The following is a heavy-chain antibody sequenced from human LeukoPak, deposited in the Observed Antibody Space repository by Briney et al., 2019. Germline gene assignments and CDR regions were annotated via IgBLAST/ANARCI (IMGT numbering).Heavy chain of an antibody. V-gene: IGHV1-69*04. J-gene: IGHJ3*02. CDR3: AYYYDSSGYHAVDAFDI. CDR1: GGTFSSYA. D-gene: IGHD3-22*01. CDR2: IIPILGIA. Sequence: SVKVSCKASGGTFSSYAISWVRQAPGQGLEWMGRIIPILGIANYAQKFQGRVTITADKSTSTAYMELSSLRSEDTAVYYCAYYYDSSGYHAVDAFDIWGQGTMVSVSS.